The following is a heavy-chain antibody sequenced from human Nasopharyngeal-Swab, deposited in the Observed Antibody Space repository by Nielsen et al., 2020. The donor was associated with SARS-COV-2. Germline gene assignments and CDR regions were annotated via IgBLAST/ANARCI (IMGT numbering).Heavy chain of an antibody. CDR3: ARDQGSSWYTYYYYYGMDV. V-gene: IGHV3-30-3*01. J-gene: IGHJ6*02. D-gene: IGHD6-13*01. CDR1: GFTFSSYA. Sequence: GESLKISCAASGFTFSSYAMHWVRPAPGKGLEWVAVISYDGSKKYYADPVKGRFTISRDNSKNTLYLQMNSLRAEDTAVYYCARDQGSSWYTYYYYYGMDVWGQGTTVTVSS. CDR2: ISYDGSKK.